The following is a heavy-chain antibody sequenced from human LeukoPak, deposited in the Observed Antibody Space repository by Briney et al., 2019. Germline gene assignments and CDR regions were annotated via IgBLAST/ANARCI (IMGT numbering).Heavy chain of an antibody. D-gene: IGHD5-18*01. Sequence: GGSLRLSCAASGFTFSNYAMHWVRQAPGKGLEWVAIISYDGNDKYYADSVKGRFTISRDKSKNTLYLQMNSLRAEDTAVYYCARDRDTAMGLWGQGTLVTVSS. CDR3: ARDRDTAMGL. CDR2: ISYDGNDK. V-gene: IGHV3-30-3*01. J-gene: IGHJ4*02. CDR1: GFTFSNYA.